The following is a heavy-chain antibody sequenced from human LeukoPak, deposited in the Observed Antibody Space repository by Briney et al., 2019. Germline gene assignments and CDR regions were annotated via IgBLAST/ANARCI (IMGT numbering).Heavy chain of an antibody. CDR3: TTVTYSSSSKVDY. CDR2: IKSKTDGGTT. J-gene: IGHJ4*02. D-gene: IGHD6-6*01. CDR1: GFTFSNAW. V-gene: IGHV3-15*01. Sequence: PGGSLRLSCAASGFTFSNAWMSWVRQAPGKGLEWVGRIKSKTDGGTTDYAAPVKGRFTISRDDSKNMLYLQMNSLKTEDTAVYYCTTVTYSSSSKVDYWGQGTLVTVSS.